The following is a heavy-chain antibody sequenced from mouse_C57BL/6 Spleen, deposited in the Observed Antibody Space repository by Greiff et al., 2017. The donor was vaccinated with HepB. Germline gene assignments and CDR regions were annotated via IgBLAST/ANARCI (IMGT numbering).Heavy chain of an antibody. V-gene: IGHV1-64*01. CDR1: GYTFTSYW. J-gene: IGHJ1*03. D-gene: IGHD4-1*01. Sequence: QVQLQQPGAELVKPGASVKLPCKASGYTFTSYWMHWVKQRPGQGLEWIGMIHPNSGSTNYNEKFKSKATLTVDKSSSTAYMQLSSLTSEDSAVYYCARWDWDAYFDVWGTGTTVTVSS. CDR3: ARWDWDAYFDV. CDR2: IHPNSGST.